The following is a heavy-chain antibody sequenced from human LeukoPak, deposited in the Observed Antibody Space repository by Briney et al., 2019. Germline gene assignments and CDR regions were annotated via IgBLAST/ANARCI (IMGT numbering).Heavy chain of an antibody. V-gene: IGHV1-69*04. J-gene: IGHJ3*01. CDR3: ARDNGGDYAFGF. Sequence: ASVKVSCKASGGTFSSYTISWVRQAPGQGLEWMGRIIPILGLANYAQKFPGGLTITADKSTSTAYMELSSLRSEDTAVYYCARDNGGDYAFGFWGQGTMVTVSS. CDR2: IIPILGLA. D-gene: IGHD2-21*02. CDR1: GGTFSSYT.